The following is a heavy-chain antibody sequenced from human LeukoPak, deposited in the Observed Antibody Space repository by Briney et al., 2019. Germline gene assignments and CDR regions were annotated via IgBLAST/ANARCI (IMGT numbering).Heavy chain of an antibody. V-gene: IGHV4-31*03. D-gene: IGHD2-15*01. Sequence: SETLSLTCTVSGGSISNGGFHWSWIRQHPGKGLEWIGYIHYSGSTDYNPSLKSRVTISVDTSKNQLSLKLSSVTAADTAVYYCARGSVVVGATLFDNWGQGTLVTVSS. CDR2: IHYSGST. CDR3: ARGSVVVGATLFDN. CDR1: GGSISNGGFH. J-gene: IGHJ4*02.